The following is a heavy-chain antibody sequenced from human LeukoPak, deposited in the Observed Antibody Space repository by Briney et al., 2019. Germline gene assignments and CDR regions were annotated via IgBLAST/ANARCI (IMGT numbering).Heavy chain of an antibody. CDR2: INTNTGNP. CDR1: GYTFTSYA. Sequence: ASVKVSCKASGYTFTSYALNWVRQAPGQGLEWMGWINTNTGNPTYAQGFTGRFVFSLDTSVSTAYLQISSLKAEDTAVYYCARAATIFGVIPRDYWGQGTLVTVSS. CDR3: ARAATIFGVIPRDY. J-gene: IGHJ4*02. V-gene: IGHV7-4-1*02. D-gene: IGHD3-3*01.